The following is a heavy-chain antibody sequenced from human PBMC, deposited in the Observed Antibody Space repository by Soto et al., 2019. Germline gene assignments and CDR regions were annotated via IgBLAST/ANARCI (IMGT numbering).Heavy chain of an antibody. V-gene: IGHV4-59*01. J-gene: IGHJ4*02. CDR1: GDSISGYY. CDR3: GRAIFSSRGSVASL. D-gene: IGHD3-10*01. CDR2: IFYSGSA. Sequence: QVQLQESGPGLVKTSETLSLTCTVSGDSISGYYWSWIRQPPGKGLEWIGYIFYSGSANYNPSLKSRITISIDTDKKQLSLTLRSVTAADTAGFYCGRAIFSSRGSVASLWVQGTLVKVSS.